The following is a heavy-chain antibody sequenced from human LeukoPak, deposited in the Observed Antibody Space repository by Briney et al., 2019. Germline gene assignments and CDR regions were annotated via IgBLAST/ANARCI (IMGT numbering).Heavy chain of an antibody. CDR2: ISSSSSYI. J-gene: IGHJ4*02. Sequence: GGSLRLSCAASGFTFSSYSMNWVRQAPGKGLEWVSSISSSSSYIYYADSVKGRFTISRDNSKNTLYLQMNSLRAEDTAVYYCAKDTRYCSSTSCYTFDYWGQGTLVTVSS. D-gene: IGHD2-2*02. CDR3: AKDTRYCSSTSCYTFDY. CDR1: GFTFSSYS. V-gene: IGHV3-21*04.